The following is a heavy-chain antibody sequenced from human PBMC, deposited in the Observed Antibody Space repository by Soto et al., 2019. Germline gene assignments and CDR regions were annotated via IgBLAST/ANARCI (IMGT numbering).Heavy chain of an antibody. CDR3: AKERVTVTTSRYFDY. D-gene: IGHD4-17*01. J-gene: IGHJ4*02. CDR1: GGTFTTYA. V-gene: IGHV1-69*06. CDR2: IIPIFGTT. Sequence: VQLMQSGAELKRPGSSVKVSCKAGGTFTTYAISWVRQAPGQGLEWMGGIIPIFGTTNYAQKFQGRVTISADNCTAYMDLRSLQSEDTAVYYCAKERVTVTTSRYFDYWGQGNLVNVSS.